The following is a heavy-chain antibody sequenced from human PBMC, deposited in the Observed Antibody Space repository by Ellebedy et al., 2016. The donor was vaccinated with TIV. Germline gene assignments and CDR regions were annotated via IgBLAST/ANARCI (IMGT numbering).Heavy chain of an antibody. CDR1: GGIFSTYG. J-gene: IGHJ4*02. V-gene: IGHV1-69*13. Sequence: ASVKVSCXAPGGIFSTYGINWVRQAPGQGLEWMGGITPIFGRANYAQKFQGRVIITADESTTTAYMELSSLRFEDTAVYYCARGWTVAGSPDPSFFWGQGTLVTVSS. D-gene: IGHD6-19*01. CDR2: ITPIFGRA. CDR3: ARGWTVAGSPDPSFF.